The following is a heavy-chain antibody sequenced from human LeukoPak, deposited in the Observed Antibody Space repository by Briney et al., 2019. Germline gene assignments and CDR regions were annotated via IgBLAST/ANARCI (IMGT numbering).Heavy chain of an antibody. V-gene: IGHV3-30*04. D-gene: IGHD5-12*01. J-gene: IGHJ4*02. CDR3: ARDRWDIVANFDY. CDR2: ISYDGSNK. CDR1: GFTFSSYA. Sequence: GRSLRLSCAASGFTFSSYAMHWVRHAPGKGLEWVAVISYDGSNKYYADSVKGRFTISRDNSKNTLYLQMNSLRAEDTAVYYCARDRWDIVANFDYWGQGTLVTVSS.